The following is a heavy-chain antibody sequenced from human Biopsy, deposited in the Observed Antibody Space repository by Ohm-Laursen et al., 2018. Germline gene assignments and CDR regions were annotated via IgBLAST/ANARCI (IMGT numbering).Heavy chain of an antibody. CDR3: ARIAAAGWDDY. Sequence: SVKVSCKASGYKFTSYGMSWVRQAPGQGFEWMGRISGYNGNTNYAQKFQGRITMTIDAATSTGYMDLRTLKSDDTAVYYCARIAAAGWDDYWGQGTLVTVSS. D-gene: IGHD6-25*01. V-gene: IGHV1-18*01. CDR1: GYKFTSYG. CDR2: ISGYNGNT. J-gene: IGHJ4*02.